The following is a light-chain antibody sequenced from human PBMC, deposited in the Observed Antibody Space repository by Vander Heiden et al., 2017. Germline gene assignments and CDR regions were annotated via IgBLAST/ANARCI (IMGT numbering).Light chain of an antibody. CDR1: SLRNYY. Sequence: LGQTVGITCQGDSLRNYYASWFQQKPGQAPVLVIYDKNNRPSGIPDRFSGSSSGNTASLTITGAQAEDEADYYCNSRDSSGNMVFGGGTKLTVL. CDR3: NSRDSSGNMV. J-gene: IGLJ3*02. V-gene: IGLV3-19*01. CDR2: DKN.